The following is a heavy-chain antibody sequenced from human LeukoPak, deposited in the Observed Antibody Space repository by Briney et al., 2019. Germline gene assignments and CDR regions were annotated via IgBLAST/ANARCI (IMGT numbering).Heavy chain of an antibody. V-gene: IGHV3-9*01. CDR2: ISWNSGSI. Sequence: PGGSLRLSCAASGFTFDDYAMHWVRQAPGKGLEWVSGISWNSGSIGYADSVKGRFTISRDNSKNTLYLQMNSLRAEDTAVFYCAKGGARLHSYYLDYWGQGTLVTVSS. CDR1: GFTFDDYA. J-gene: IGHJ4*02. D-gene: IGHD1-26*01. CDR3: AKGGARLHSYYLDY.